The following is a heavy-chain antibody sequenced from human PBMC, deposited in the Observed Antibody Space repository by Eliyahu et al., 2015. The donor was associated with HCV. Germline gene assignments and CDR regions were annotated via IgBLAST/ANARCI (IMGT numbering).Heavy chain of an antibody. D-gene: IGHD6-19*01. CDR1: GYSFTSYW. Sequence: EVQLVQSGAEVKKPGESLKISCKGSGYSFTSYWIGWVRQMPGKGLEWMGIIYPGDSDTRYSPSFQGQVTISADKSISTAYLQWSSLKASDTAMYYCARFSSGWKAEPYYYGMDVWGQGTTVTVSS. J-gene: IGHJ6*02. CDR3: ARFSSGWKAEPYYYGMDV. CDR2: IYPGDSDT. V-gene: IGHV5-51*01.